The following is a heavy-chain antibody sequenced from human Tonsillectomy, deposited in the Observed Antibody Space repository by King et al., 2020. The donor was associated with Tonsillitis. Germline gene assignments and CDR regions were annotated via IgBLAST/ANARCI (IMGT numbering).Heavy chain of an antibody. CDR2: IYPGDSDT. V-gene: IGHV5-51*01. CDR1: GYTFTSYW. Sequence: QLVQSGAEVKKPGESLKISCKGSGYTFTSYWIDWVRQMPGKGLEWMGIIYPGDSDTRYSPSFQGQVTHSADKSISTAYLQWSSLKASDTAMYYCARSLGPDGGWVDFDYWGQGTLVTVSS. J-gene: IGHJ4*02. D-gene: IGHD3-16*01. CDR3: ARSLGPDGGWVDFDY.